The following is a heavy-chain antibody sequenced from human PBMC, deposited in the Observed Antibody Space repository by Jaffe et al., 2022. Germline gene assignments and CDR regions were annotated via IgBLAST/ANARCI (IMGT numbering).Heavy chain of an antibody. CDR3: ARVLGGFDGDYSQYYFDY. CDR2: INPNSGGT. CDR1: GYTFTGYY. D-gene: IGHD4-17*01. J-gene: IGHJ4*02. Sequence: QVQLVQSGAEVKKPGASVKVSCKASGYTFTGYYMHWVRQAPGQGLEWMGRINPNSGGTNYAQKFQGRVTMTRDTSISTAYMELSRLRSDDTAVYYCARVLGGFDGDYSQYYFDYWGQGTLVTVSS. V-gene: IGHV1-2*06.